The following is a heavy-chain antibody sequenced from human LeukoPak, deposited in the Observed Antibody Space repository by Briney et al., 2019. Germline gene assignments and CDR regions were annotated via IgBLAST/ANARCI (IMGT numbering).Heavy chain of an antibody. D-gene: IGHD6-13*01. Sequence: GGSLRLSCAASGFTFSRYWMHWVRQAPGKGLMWVSRISPDGSTTLYADSVKGRFTISRDNAKNTLYLQMNSLRAEDTAVYYCARAKSAAAGLDYWGQGTLVTVSS. CDR1: GFTFSRYW. CDR2: ISPDGSTT. CDR3: ARAKSAAAGLDY. J-gene: IGHJ4*02. V-gene: IGHV3-74*03.